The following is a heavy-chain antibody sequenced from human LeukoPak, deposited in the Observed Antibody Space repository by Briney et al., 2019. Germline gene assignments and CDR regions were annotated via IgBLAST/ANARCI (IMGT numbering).Heavy chain of an antibody. D-gene: IGHD6-19*01. CDR1: GFSLSTSGMR. J-gene: IGHJ4*02. Sequence: SGPTLVNPTQTLTLTCTFSGFSLSTSGMRVSWIRQPPGKALEWLARIDWDDDKYYSTSLKTRLTISKDTSKNQVVLTMTNMDPVDTATYYCARTLLRGIAVAGAIDYWGQGTLVTVSS. CDR3: ARTLLRGIAVAGAIDY. CDR2: IDWDDDK. V-gene: IGHV2-70*04.